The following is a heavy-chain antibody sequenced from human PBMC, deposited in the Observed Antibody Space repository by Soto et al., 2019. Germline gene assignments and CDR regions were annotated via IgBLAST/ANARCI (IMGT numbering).Heavy chain of an antibody. Sequence: QVQLVESGGGVVQPGRSLRLSCAASGFTFSSYGMHWVRQAPGKGLEWVAVISYDGSNKYYADSVKGRFTISRDNYKNTLYLKMNILRAEDTAVYYGSKASYGGVYNWFDPWGQGTLVTVSS. CDR1: GFTFSSYG. J-gene: IGHJ5*02. CDR3: SKASYGGVYNWFDP. V-gene: IGHV3-30*18. CDR2: ISYDGSNK. D-gene: IGHD4-17*01.